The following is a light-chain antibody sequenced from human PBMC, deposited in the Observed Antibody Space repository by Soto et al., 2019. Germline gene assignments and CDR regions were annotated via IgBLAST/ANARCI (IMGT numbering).Light chain of an antibody. CDR3: QQYNNWPPWT. V-gene: IGKV3-15*01. J-gene: IGKJ1*01. Sequence: EIVMTQSPATLSVSPGERATLSCRASQSVSSNLAWYQQKRGQAPRLLIYAASTRATGIPARFSGTGSGTEFTLTMSSLQSEDFAVYYCQQYNNWPPWTFGQGTKVEIK. CDR2: AAS. CDR1: QSVSSN.